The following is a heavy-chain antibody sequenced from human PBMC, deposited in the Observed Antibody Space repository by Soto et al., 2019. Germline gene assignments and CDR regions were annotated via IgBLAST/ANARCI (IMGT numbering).Heavy chain of an antibody. J-gene: IGHJ4*02. CDR2: ISGSGGGT. D-gene: IGHD4-4*01. CDR3: AKGGADYGNPDY. CDR1: GFTFSRYA. Sequence: EVQLLESGGGLVQPGESLRLSCTASGFTFSRYALGWVRQAPGKGLEWVSAISGSGGGTYYADSAKGRFTISRDNSRNTLYLQMNSLRGEDTAVYYCAKGGADYGNPDYWGQGTLVTVSS. V-gene: IGHV3-23*01.